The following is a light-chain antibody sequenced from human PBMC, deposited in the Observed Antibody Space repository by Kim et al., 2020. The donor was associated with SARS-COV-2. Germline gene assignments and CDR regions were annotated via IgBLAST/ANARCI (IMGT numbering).Light chain of an antibody. CDR2: SNS. CDR1: NPSIGSNT. J-gene: IGLJ2*01. Sequence: QQVTMSCSGRNPSIGSNTVNWYQPLRGTAPKLLIYSNSQRPSGVPDRVSGSRSGTSASLAISGLQSEDEADYYCAACDDSLNGVVFGGGTQLTVL. CDR3: AACDDSLNGVV. V-gene: IGLV1-44*01.